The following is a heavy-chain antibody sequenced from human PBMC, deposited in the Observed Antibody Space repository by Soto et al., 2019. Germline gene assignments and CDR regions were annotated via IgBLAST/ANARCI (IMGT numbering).Heavy chain of an antibody. V-gene: IGHV4-30-2*01. D-gene: IGHD4-17*01. Sequence: SETLSLTCAVSGGSISSGGYSWSWIRQPPGKGLEWIGYIYHSGSTYYNPSLKSRVTISVDRSKNQFSLKLSSVTAADTAVYYCARAHYGDYGYSIDVWGQGTTVTVSS. CDR3: ARAHYGDYGYSIDV. CDR2: IYHSGST. J-gene: IGHJ6*02. CDR1: GGSISSGGYS.